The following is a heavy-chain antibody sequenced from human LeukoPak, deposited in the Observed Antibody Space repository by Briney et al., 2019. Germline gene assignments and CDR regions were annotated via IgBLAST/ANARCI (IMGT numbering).Heavy chain of an antibody. CDR2: VKPDTGAT. CDR3: ARERRTLLTRIRGIATAPDH. D-gene: IGHD3-10*01. CDR1: GYVFTAYF. Sequence: GASVKLSCTPPGYVFTAYFIHWVRQAPGQGLEWLGFVKPDTGATNSAQDVHGRVSLTSDASVTTAYMELSGLTSDDTALYFCARERRTLLTRIRGIATAPDHWGQGTLVTVSS. V-gene: IGHV1-2*02. J-gene: IGHJ5*02.